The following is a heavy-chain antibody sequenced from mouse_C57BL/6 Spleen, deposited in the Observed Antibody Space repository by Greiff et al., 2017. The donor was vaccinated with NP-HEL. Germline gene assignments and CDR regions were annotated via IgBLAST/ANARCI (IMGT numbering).Heavy chain of an antibody. D-gene: IGHD1-1*02. V-gene: IGHV14-4*01. J-gene: IGHJ2*01. CDR3: NTPEGGNDN. CDR1: GFNIKDDY. Sequence: EVQVVESGAELVRPGASVKLSCTASGFNIKDDYMHWVKQRPEQGLEWIGWIDPENGDTEYASNFQGKVTITADTSSNTAYLQLSSLTSEDTAVYYGNTPEGGNDNWGQGTTLTVSS. CDR2: IDPENGDT.